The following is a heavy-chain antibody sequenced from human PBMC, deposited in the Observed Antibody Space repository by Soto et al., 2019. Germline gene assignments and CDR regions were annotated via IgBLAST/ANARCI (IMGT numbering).Heavy chain of an antibody. CDR1: GYTFTSYG. CDR2: ISAYNGNT. V-gene: IGHV1-18*01. J-gene: IGHJ6*02. D-gene: IGHD3-22*01. Sequence: ASVKVSCKASGYTFTSYGISWVRQAPGQGLEWMGWISAYNGNTNYAQKLQGRVTMTTDTSTSTAYMELRSLRSDDTAVYYCARDQPNYYDSSGQKFTYYYYYGMDVWGQGTTVTVSS. CDR3: ARDQPNYYDSSGQKFTYYYYYGMDV.